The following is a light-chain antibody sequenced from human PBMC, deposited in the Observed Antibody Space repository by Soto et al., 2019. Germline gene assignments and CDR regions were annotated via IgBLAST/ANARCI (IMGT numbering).Light chain of an antibody. J-gene: IGKJ2*01. Sequence: EIVLTQSPGTLSLSPGERATLSCRASQNVNSSYLAWYQQRPGQAPRLLIYGTSSRATGIPDRFSGSGSGTDFTLTISRLEPEDFAVYYCQQYGGSPNTFGQGTKLEIE. CDR1: QNVNSSY. CDR3: QQYGGSPNT. CDR2: GTS. V-gene: IGKV3-20*01.